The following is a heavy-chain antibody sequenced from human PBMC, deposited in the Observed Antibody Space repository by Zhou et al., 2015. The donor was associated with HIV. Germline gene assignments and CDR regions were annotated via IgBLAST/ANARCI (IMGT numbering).Heavy chain of an antibody. CDR2: INPNSGGT. CDR1: GYTFTGYY. V-gene: IGHV1-2*02. J-gene: IGHJ3*02. Sequence: QVQLVQSGAEVKKPGASVKVSCKASGYTFTGYYMHWVRQAPGQGLEWMGWINPNSGGTNYAQKFQGRVTMTRDTSISTAYMELSRLRSDDTAVYYCARKRPYYYDSRTDGDDAFDIVGPRDNGPRLF. D-gene: IGHD3-22*01. CDR3: ARKRPYYYDSRTDGDDAFDI.